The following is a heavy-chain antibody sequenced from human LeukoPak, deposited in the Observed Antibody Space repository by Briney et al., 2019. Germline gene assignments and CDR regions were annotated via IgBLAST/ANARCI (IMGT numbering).Heavy chain of an antibody. CDR3: ARDRESSSCYDY. CDR2: INQDGRER. CDR1: GFTFSSYW. Sequence: PGGALRHSRAASGFTFSSYWMGGVRQAPGEGGEWGAIINQDGRERYYVDSVRGGFTISRDNAKNSLYLQMNSLRADDTAVYYCARDRESSSCYDYWGQGTLVTVSS. J-gene: IGHJ4*02. V-gene: IGHV3-7*04. D-gene: IGHD6-13*01.